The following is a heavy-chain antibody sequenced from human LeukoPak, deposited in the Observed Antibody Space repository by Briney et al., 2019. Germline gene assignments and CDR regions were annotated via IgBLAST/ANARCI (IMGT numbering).Heavy chain of an antibody. CDR3: ASTYYGSGSYPD. J-gene: IGHJ4*02. Sequence: GSLRLSCAASGFTVSSNYMSWVRQAPGKGLEWIGSIYHSGSTYYNPSLKSRVTISVDTSKNQFSLKLSSVTAADTAVYYCASTYYGSGSYPDWGQGTLVTVSS. V-gene: IGHV4-38-2*01. CDR1: GFTVSSNY. D-gene: IGHD3-10*01. CDR2: IYHSGST.